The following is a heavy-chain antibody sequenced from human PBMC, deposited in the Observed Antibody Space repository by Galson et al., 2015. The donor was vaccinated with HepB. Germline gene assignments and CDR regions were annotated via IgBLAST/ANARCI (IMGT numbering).Heavy chain of an antibody. D-gene: IGHD3-16*02. J-gene: IGHJ4*02. CDR2: INTNTGNP. V-gene: IGHV7-4-1*02. CDR1: GYTFTSYA. Sequence: SVKVSCKASGYTFTSYAMNWVRQAPGQGLEWMGWINTNTGNPTYAQGFTGRFVFSLDASVSTAYLQISSLKAEDTAVYYCARETTSYRYLWVWWGQGTLVTVSS. CDR3: ARETTSYRYLWVW.